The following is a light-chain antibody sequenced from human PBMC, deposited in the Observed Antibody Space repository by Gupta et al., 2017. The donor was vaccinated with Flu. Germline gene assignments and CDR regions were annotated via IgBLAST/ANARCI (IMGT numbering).Light chain of an antibody. CDR1: SDNIGAGYD. Sequence: SGLTPPPSVSGAPGPRLTIASTGRSDNIGAGYDVHWYQQLPGTAPKLLIYGISNRPSGVPDRFSGSKSGTSASLTITGLQAEDEADYYCQSYDSSLSGWVFGGGTKLTVL. CDR2: GIS. V-gene: IGLV1-40*01. CDR3: QSYDSSLSGWV. J-gene: IGLJ3*02.